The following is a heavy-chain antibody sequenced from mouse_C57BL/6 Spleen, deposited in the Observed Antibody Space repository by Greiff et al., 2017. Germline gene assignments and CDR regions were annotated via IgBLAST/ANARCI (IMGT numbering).Heavy chain of an antibody. CDR3: ATMISYYFDY. Sequence: DVQLQESGPGLVKPSQSLSLTCSVTGYSITSGYYWNWIRQFPGNKLEWMGYISYDGSNNYNPSLKNRISITRDTSKNQFFLKLNSVTTEDTATYYCATMISYYFDYWGQGTTLTVSS. J-gene: IGHJ2*01. D-gene: IGHD2-4*01. CDR2: ISYDGSN. CDR1: GYSITSGYY. V-gene: IGHV3-6*01.